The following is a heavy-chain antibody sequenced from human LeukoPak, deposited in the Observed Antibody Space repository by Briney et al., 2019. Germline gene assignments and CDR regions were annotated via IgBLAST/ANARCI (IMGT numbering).Heavy chain of an antibody. D-gene: IGHD3-16*01. Sequence: SEALSLTCTVSGGSISSYYWSWIRQPAGKGLEWIGRIYTSGSTNYNPSLKSRVTMSVDTSKNQFSLKLSSVTAADTAVYYCARASLMKPPYYYYMDVWGKGTTVTVSS. CDR1: GGSISSYY. J-gene: IGHJ6*03. CDR3: ARASLMKPPYYYYMDV. CDR2: IYTSGST. V-gene: IGHV4-4*07.